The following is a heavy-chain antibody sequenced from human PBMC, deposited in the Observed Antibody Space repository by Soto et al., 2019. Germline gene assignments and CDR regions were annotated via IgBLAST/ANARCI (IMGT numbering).Heavy chain of an antibody. CDR3: ARAGSYRYFDY. J-gene: IGHJ4*02. Sequence: QVQLQESGPGLVKPSETLSLTCSVSGGSVSSGGYYWSWIRQPPGKGLEWIGCIYYSGSTDYNPSLKSRVNMSLDKSKNQFSLKLNSVTAADTAVYFCARAGSYRYFDYWGQGTLVTVSS. CDR1: GGSVSSGGYY. CDR2: IYYSGST. V-gene: IGHV4-61*08. D-gene: IGHD3-10*01.